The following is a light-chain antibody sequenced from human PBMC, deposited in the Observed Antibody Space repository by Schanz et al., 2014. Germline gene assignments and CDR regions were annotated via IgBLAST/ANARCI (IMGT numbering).Light chain of an antibody. J-gene: IGKJ5*01. CDR3: HQYGSSPIT. V-gene: IGKV3-20*01. CDR1: QRVNSIY. Sequence: EIVLTQSPDTLYLSPGETATLSCRASQRVNSIYLAWYQYKPGQAPRLLIYAASRRAPGIPDRFSGSGSGTDFTLTISRLEPEDFAVFFCHQYGSSPITFGQGTRLDI. CDR2: AAS.